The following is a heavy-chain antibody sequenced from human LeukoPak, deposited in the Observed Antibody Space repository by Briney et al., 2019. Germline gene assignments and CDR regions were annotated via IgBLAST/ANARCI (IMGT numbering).Heavy chain of an antibody. J-gene: IGHJ3*02. CDR1: GFTFSSYG. CDR2: ISYDGSNK. CDR3: AKAGGGDSSGLDAFDI. V-gene: IGHV3-30*18. D-gene: IGHD3-22*01. Sequence: GRSLRLSCAASGFTFSSYGMHWVRQAPGKGLEWVAVISYDGSNKYYADSVKGRFTISRDNSKNTLYLQMNSLRAEDTAVYYCAKAGGGDSSGLDAFDIWGHGTMVTVSS.